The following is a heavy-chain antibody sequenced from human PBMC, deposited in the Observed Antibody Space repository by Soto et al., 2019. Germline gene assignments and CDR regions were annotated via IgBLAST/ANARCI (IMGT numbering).Heavy chain of an antibody. Sequence: ASVKVSCKASGYTFTIYGISWVRQAPGQGLEWMGWISAYNGNTNYAQKLQGRVTLTTDPSTSTAYQQLRRLRSDDKAEYDCERGGAPLPWVGGFDPWGQGTLVTVSS. V-gene: IGHV1-18*01. CDR1: GYTFTIYG. CDR2: ISAYNGNT. J-gene: IGHJ5*02. D-gene: IGHD3-16*01. CDR3: ERGGAPLPWVGGFDP.